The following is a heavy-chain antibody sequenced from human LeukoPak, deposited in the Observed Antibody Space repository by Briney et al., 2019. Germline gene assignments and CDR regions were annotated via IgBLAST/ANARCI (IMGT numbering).Heavy chain of an antibody. CDR2: EKQDESEK. CDR3: ARNSMIRGAGDGMDV. J-gene: IGHJ6*02. V-gene: IGHV3-7*01. CDR1: GFTFSGYW. D-gene: IGHD3-10*01. Sequence: GGSLRLSCAASGFTFSGYWMSWVRQAPGKGLEWVANEKQDESEKYYVDSVKGRFTISRDNAKNSLYLQTNSLRAEDTAVYYCARNSMIRGAGDGMDVWGQGTTVTVSS.